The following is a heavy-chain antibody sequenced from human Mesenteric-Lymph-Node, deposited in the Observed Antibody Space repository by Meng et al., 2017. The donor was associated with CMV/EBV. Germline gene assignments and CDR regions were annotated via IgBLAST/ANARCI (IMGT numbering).Heavy chain of an antibody. CDR1: GYTFSSYE. V-gene: IGHV3-48*03. Sequence: GESLKISCAASGYTFSSYEMNWVRQAPGKGLEWVSYISSSGSTIYYADSVKGRFTISRDNAKNSLYLQMNSLRAEDTDVYYCARGGDSSSFGYWGQGTLVTVSS. CDR3: ARGGDSSSFGY. CDR2: ISSSGSTI. D-gene: IGHD6-6*01. J-gene: IGHJ4*02.